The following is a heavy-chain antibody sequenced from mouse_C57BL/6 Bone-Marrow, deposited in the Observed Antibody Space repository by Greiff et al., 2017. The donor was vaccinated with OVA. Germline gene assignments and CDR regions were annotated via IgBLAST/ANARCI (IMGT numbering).Heavy chain of an antibody. CDR3: ARLSSNYYFDY. CDR1: GFTFSDYG. D-gene: IGHD4-1*01. J-gene: IGHJ2*01. CDR2: ISRGSSNI. V-gene: IGHV5-17*01. Sequence: EVQLQESGGGLVKPGGSLTLSCAASGFTFSDYGMHWVRQAPEKGLEWVAYISRGSSNIYYADTVKGRFTISRDNAKNTLFLQMTRLRSEDTAMYYCARLSSNYYFDYWGQGTTLTVSS.